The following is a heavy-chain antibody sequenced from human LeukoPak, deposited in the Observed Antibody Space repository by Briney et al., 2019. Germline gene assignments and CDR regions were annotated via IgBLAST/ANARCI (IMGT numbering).Heavy chain of an antibody. CDR1: GYTFTSYG. Sequence: GASVKVSCKASGYTFTSYGISWVRQAPGQGLEWMGWISAYNGNTNYAQKLQGRVTMTTDTSTSTAYMELRSPRSDDTAVYYCARDVPVADHNWFDPWGQGTLVTVSS. CDR3: ARDVPVADHNWFDP. V-gene: IGHV1-18*01. D-gene: IGHD6-19*01. J-gene: IGHJ5*02. CDR2: ISAYNGNT.